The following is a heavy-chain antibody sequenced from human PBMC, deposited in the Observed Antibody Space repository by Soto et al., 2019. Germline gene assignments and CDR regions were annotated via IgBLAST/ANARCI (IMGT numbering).Heavy chain of an antibody. CDR3: ARDGKDYYGSGSYVAYYYYYYGMDV. Sequence: GGSLRLSCAASGFTFSSYAMHWVRQAPGKGLEWVAVISYDGSNKYYADSVKGRFTISRDNSKNTLYLQMNSLRAEDTAVYYCARDGKDYYGSGSYVAYYYYYYGMDVWGQGTTVTVSS. CDR1: GFTFSSYA. CDR2: ISYDGSNK. J-gene: IGHJ6*02. V-gene: IGHV3-30-3*01. D-gene: IGHD3-10*01.